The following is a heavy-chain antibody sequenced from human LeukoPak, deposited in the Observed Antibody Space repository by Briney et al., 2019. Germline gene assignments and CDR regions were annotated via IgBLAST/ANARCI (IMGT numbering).Heavy chain of an antibody. CDR2: ISSNGGST. CDR1: GFTFSSYA. D-gene: IGHD3-22*01. V-gene: IGHV3-64*01. J-gene: IGHJ3*02. CDR3: ARVGTYYYDSSGYYGSHAFDI. Sequence: GGSLRLSCAASGFTFSSYAMHWVRQAPGKGLEYVSAISSNGGSTYYANSVKGRFTISRDNSKNTLYLQMGSLRAEDMAVYYCARVGTYYYDSSGYYGSHAFDIWGQGTMVTVSS.